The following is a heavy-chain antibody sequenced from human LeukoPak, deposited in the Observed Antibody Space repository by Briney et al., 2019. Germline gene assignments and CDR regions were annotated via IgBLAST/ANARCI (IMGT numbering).Heavy chain of an antibody. CDR2: IYTSGST. CDR3: ARYSSGWSIDNGQFDH. D-gene: IGHD6-19*01. V-gene: IGHV4-4*07. J-gene: IGHJ4*02. Sequence: PSETLSLTCTVSGASISSYYWSWIRQPAGKGLEWIGRIYTSGSTNYNPSLNSRITTSIDTSKNQFSLKLSSVTAADTAVYYCARYSSGWSIDNGQFDHWGQGTLVTVSS. CDR1: GASISSYY.